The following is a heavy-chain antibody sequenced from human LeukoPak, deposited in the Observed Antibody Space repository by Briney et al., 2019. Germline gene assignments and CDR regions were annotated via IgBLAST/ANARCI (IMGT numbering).Heavy chain of an antibody. D-gene: IGHD4-23*01. CDR3: ARDLSGGRDY. V-gene: IGHV1-18*01. CDR2: IRAYNANT. CDR1: GCTHTSYG. Sequence: ASVKVSCKACGCTHTSYGISWVRQAPGQGLEWMRWIRAYNANTTYARKLHRRITMTPDTSTSTAYMELRSLRSDDTAVYYCARDLSGGRDYWGQGTLVTVSS. J-gene: IGHJ4*02.